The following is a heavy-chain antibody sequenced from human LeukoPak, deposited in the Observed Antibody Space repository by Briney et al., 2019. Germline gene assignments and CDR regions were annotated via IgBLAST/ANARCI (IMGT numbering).Heavy chain of an antibody. D-gene: IGHD4-17*01. J-gene: IGHJ3*02. CDR3: ASSEPPYGSVFDAFDI. V-gene: IGHV4-39*07. CDR2: IYYSGST. CDR1: GGSISSYY. Sequence: SETLSLTCTVSGGSISSYYWGWIRQPPGKGLEWIGSIYYSGSTYYKPSLKSRVTISLDTSKNQFSLKLSSVTAADTAVYYCASSEPPYGSVFDAFDIWGQGTMVTVSS.